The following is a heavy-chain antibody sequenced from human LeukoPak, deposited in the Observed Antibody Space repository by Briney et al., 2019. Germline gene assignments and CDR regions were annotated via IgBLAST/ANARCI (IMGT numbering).Heavy chain of an antibody. D-gene: IGHD3-10*01. CDR2: ISYDGSNR. CDR1: GFTFSRYG. J-gene: IGHJ4*02. Sequence: PGGSLGLSCAASGFTFSRYGMHWVRQAPDKGLEGVAVISYDGSNRYYADSVKGRFTISRDNSKNTLYLQMNSLRAEDTAVYFCAKDLSPDPLWPKPDYWGQGTLVTVSS. V-gene: IGHV3-30*18. CDR3: AKDLSPDPLWPKPDY.